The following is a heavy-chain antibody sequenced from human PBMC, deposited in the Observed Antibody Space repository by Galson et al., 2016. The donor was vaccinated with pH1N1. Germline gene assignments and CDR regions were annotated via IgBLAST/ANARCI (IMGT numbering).Heavy chain of an antibody. V-gene: IGHV3-7*01. CDR1: GFIFSDYW. J-gene: IGHJ4*02. Sequence: LRLSCAASGFIFSDYWMSWVRQAPGKGLEWVAKINQDDSREYYVDSMKGRCTISRDNAENSLSLQMNSLRVEDTALYYCATEDYYTSLYWGQGILVTVSS. D-gene: IGHD1-26*01. CDR2: INQDDSRE. CDR3: ATEDYYTSLY.